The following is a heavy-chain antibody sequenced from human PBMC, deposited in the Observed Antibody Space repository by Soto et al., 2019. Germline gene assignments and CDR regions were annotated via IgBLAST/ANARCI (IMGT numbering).Heavy chain of an antibody. CDR1: GDTFSSYA. CDR3: ARAVGYCSGGSCYGGVDYGMDV. V-gene: IGHV1-69*06. J-gene: IGHJ6*02. D-gene: IGHD2-15*01. CDR2: IIPIFGTA. Sequence: SGKVSCKASGDTFSSYAISWVLQGPGEVLELTSGIIPIFGTANYAQKFQGRVTITADKSTSTAYMELSSLRSEDTAVYYCARAVGYCSGGSCYGGVDYGMDVWGQGTTVTVSS.